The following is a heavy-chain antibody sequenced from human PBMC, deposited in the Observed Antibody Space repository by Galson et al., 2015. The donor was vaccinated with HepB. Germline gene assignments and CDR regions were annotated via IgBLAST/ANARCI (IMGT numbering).Heavy chain of an antibody. D-gene: IGHD5-12*01. Sequence: SVKVSCKASGYTFTSYAMHWVRQAPGQRLEWMGWINAGNGNTKYSQKFQGRVTITRDTSASTAYMELSSLRSEDTAVHYCASHVVATPRVYYYYGMDVWGQGTTVTVSS. CDR1: GYTFTSYA. J-gene: IGHJ6*02. V-gene: IGHV1-3*01. CDR2: INAGNGNT. CDR3: ASHVVATPRVYYYYGMDV.